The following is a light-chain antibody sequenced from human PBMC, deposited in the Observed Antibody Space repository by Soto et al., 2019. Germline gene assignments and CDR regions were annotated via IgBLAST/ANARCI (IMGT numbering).Light chain of an antibody. CDR2: GAS. J-gene: IGKJ1*01. V-gene: IGKV3-20*01. CDR1: QSVSSNY. Sequence: EIVLTQSRATLSLSPGERATFSCRSSQSVSSNYLAWYQQKPGQAPRLLIYGASSRATGIPDRFSGSGSGTDFTLTISRLEPEDFAVYYCQQYGSSPWTFGQGTKVDIK. CDR3: QQYGSSPWT.